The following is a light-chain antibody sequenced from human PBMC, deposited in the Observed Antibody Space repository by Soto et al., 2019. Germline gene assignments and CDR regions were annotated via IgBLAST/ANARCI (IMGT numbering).Light chain of an antibody. CDR2: GNS. V-gene: IGLV1-40*01. CDR1: SSNIGAGYD. J-gene: IGLJ1*01. CDR3: QSYDSSLSGYV. Sequence: QSALKQPPSVSGAPGQRVTISCTGSSSNIGAGYDVHWYQHLPGTAPKLLIYGNSNRPSGVPDRFSGSKSGTSASLAITGLQAEDEADYYCQSYDSSLSGYVFGTGTKVT.